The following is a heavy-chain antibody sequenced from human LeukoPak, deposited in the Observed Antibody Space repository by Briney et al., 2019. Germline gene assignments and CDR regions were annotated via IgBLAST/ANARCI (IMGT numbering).Heavy chain of an antibody. J-gene: IGHJ4*02. D-gene: IGHD1-26*01. CDR2: IYYSGST. CDR1: GGSISSSSYY. CDR3: ARRQFASSYSDY. V-gene: IGHV4-39*02. Sequence: SETLSLTCTASGGSISSSSYYWGWLRQPPGMGLEWIGSIYYSGSTYYNPSLKSRVTISVDTTNNHFSLKLSSVTAADTAVYYCARRQFASSYSDYWGQGTLVTVSS.